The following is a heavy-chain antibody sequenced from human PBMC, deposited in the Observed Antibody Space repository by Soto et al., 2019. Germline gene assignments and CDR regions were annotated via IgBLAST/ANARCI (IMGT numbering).Heavy chain of an antibody. CDR2: ITGDGRNT. Sequence: EVQLLESGGGLVQPGESPRLSCEASGFTFSRFAMSWVRQAPGKGLEWVSGITGDGRNTYYANSMEGRFTVSRDNAKDTMYLQMNSLRADDTAVYYCAKGRPSLGGTGRGAMDVWGQGTTVTVSS. CDR3: AKGRPSLGGTGRGAMDV. V-gene: IGHV3-23*01. J-gene: IGHJ6*02. CDR1: GFTFSRFA. D-gene: IGHD3-16*01.